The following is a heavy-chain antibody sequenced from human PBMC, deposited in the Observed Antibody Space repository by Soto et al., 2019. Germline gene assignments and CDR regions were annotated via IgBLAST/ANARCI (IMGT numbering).Heavy chain of an antibody. D-gene: IGHD2-15*01. CDR3: AKVSGCVGGNCSLGWFDP. Sequence: QVQLVESGGGVVQPGGSLTLSCTASGFTFTDYGMHWVRQAPGKGLEWLAVISHDGQNKTFADSVKGRFFISRDNIKNTLDLQINSLRDEDTAVDYCAKVSGCVGGNCSLGWFDPWGQGTLVTVSS. J-gene: IGHJ5*02. CDR2: ISHDGQNK. CDR1: GFTFTDYG. V-gene: IGHV3-30*18.